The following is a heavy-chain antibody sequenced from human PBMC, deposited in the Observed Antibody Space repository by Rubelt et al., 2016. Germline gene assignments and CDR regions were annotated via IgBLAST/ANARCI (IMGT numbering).Heavy chain of an antibody. CDR2: IATSGDT. D-gene: IGHD3/OR15-3a*01. V-gene: IGHV3-13*04. J-gene: IGHJ3*01. CDR1: GFTLSDYA. CDR3: ARGLDL. Sequence: EVQLVESGGGLVQPGGSLRLSCAASGFTLSDYAIHWVRRAAGKGLEWVSAIATSGDTYYTDSVKGRFTITREKAKNSLYLQMNSLTAGDTAVYYCARGLDLWGHGALVTVSS.